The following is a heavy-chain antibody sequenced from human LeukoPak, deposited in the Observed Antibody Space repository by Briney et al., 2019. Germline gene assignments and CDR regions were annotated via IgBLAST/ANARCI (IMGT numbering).Heavy chain of an antibody. J-gene: IGHJ5*02. D-gene: IGHD2-2*01. CDR1: GGSISSSNW. CDR3: ARHRVPMYCSSTSCYRGGNWFDP. CDR2: IYHSGST. V-gene: IGHV4-4*02. Sequence: PSETLSLTCAVSGGSISSSNWWSWGRQPPGKGLEGIGEIYHSGSTNYNPSLKSRVTISVDKSKNQFSLKLSSVTAADTAVYYCARHRVPMYCSSTSCYRGGNWFDPWGQGTLVTVSS.